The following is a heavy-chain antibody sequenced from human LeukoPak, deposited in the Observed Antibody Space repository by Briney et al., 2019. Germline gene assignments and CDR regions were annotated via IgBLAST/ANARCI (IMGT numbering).Heavy chain of an antibody. D-gene: IGHD3-22*01. CDR2: ISSSSSYI. CDR1: GFTFSSYS. J-gene: IGHJ4*02. CDR3: AIYYDSSGYYFEAVDYFDY. V-gene: IGHV3-21*01. Sequence: PGGSLRLSCAASGFTFSSYSMNWVRQAPGKGLEWVSSISSSSSYIYYADSVKGRFTISGDNAKNSLYLQMNSLRAEDTAVYYCAIYYDSSGYYFEAVDYFDYWGQGTLVTVSS.